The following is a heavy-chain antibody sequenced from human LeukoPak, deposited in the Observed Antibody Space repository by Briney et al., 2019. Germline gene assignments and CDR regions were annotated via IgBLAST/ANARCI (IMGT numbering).Heavy chain of an antibody. J-gene: IGHJ6*02. Sequence: PGGSLRLSCAASGFTVSSNYMSWVRQAPGKGLEWVSAISGSDGSTYYADSVKGRFTISRDNSKNTLYLQMNSLRAEDTAVYYCAKDPDIVVVPAAINGMDVWGQGTTVTVSS. D-gene: IGHD2-2*01. V-gene: IGHV3-23*01. CDR2: ISGSDGST. CDR3: AKDPDIVVVPAAINGMDV. CDR1: GFTVSSNY.